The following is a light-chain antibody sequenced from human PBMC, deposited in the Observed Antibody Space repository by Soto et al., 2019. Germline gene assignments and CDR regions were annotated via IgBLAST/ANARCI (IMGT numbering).Light chain of an antibody. CDR3: QQYNNWPLYT. Sequence: EIVLTQSPGTVSLSPGDRATLSCRASQSISANYLAWYQQKPGQAPRLLIYGASTRATGIPARFSGSRSGTEFTLTISSLQSEDFAVYYCQQYNNWPLYTFGQGTKVDIK. V-gene: IGKV3-15*01. J-gene: IGKJ2*01. CDR2: GAS. CDR1: QSISAN.